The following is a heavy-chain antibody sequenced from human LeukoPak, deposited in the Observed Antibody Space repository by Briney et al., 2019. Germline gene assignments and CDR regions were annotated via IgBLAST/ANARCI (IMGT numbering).Heavy chain of an antibody. J-gene: IGHJ4*02. Sequence: GGSLRLSCAASGFTFSRYAMHWVRQAPGKGLEWVAVISYDGSNKYYADSVKGRFTISRDNSKNTLYLQMNSLRAEDTAVYYCAKDRGYGSGSDFDYWGQGTLVTVSS. CDR3: AKDRGYGSGSDFDY. D-gene: IGHD3-10*01. V-gene: IGHV3-30*04. CDR2: ISYDGSNK. CDR1: GFTFSRYA.